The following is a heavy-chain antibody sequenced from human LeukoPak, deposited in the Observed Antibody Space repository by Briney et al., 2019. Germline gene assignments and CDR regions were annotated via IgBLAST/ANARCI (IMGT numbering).Heavy chain of an antibody. CDR3: AKYSGSYYYPPNWDS. CDR2: ISSSGGYT. CDR1: GFTFSDYY. Sequence: PGGSLRLSCAASGFTFSDYYMSWIRQAPGKGLDWVSYISSSGGYTNYADSVKGRFTISRDNAKNSLYLQMNSLRAEDTAVYFCAKYSGSYYYPPNWDSWGQGTLVTVSS. D-gene: IGHD1-26*01. V-gene: IGHV3-11*03. J-gene: IGHJ4*02.